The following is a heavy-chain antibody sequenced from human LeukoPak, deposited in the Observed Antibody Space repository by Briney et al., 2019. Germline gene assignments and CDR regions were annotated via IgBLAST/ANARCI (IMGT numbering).Heavy chain of an antibody. J-gene: IGHJ6*02. D-gene: IGHD3-10*01. CDR3: ARGDLWFGETRTYYYYGMDV. Sequence: ASVKVSCKASGGTFSSYAISWVRQAPGQGLEWMGIINPSGGSTSYAQKFQGRVTMTRDTSTSTVYMELSSLRSEDTAVYYCARGDLWFGETRTYYYYGMDVWGQGTTVTVSS. V-gene: IGHV1-46*01. CDR1: GGTFSSYA. CDR2: INPSGGST.